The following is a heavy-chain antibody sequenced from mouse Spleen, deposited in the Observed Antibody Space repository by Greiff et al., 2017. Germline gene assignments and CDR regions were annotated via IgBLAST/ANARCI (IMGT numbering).Heavy chain of an antibody. D-gene: IGHD1-1*02. Sequence: EVMLVESGGGLVKPGGSLKLSCAASGFTFSDYGMHWVRQAPEKGLEWVAYISSGSSTIYYADTVKGRFTISRDNAKNTLFLQMTSLRSEDTAMYYCAKQNYGPFDYWGQGTTLTVSS. CDR1: GFTFSDYG. J-gene: IGHJ2*01. CDR3: AKQNYGPFDY. V-gene: IGHV5-17*01. CDR2: ISSGSSTI.